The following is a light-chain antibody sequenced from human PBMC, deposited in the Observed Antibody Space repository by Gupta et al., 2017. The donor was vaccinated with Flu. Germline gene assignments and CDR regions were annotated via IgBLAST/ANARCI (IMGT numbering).Light chain of an antibody. J-gene: IGLJ3*02. CDR1: SGSISSHY. CDR2: EDN. V-gene: IGLV6-57*03. CDR3: QYYDSSNWV. Sequence: SVSDSPGKTLTISCTRSSGSISSHYVQCYQHRPGSAPTTVIHEDNQRPSGVPDRCSGCIESCTNAASITIGGLKTEDEADYYCQYYDSSNWVFGGGTKLTVL.